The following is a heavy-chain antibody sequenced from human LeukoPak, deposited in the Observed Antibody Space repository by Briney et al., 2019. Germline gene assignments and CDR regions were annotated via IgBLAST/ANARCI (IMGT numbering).Heavy chain of an antibody. Sequence: GASVKVSCKASGYTFTSYGISWVRQAPGQGLEWMGWISAYNGNTNYAQKFQGRVTITADKSTSTAYMELSSLRSEDTAVYYCASLYSSGWYYFDYWGQGTLVTVSS. D-gene: IGHD6-19*01. CDR1: GYTFTSYG. CDR3: ASLYSSGWYYFDY. J-gene: IGHJ4*02. V-gene: IGHV1-18*04. CDR2: ISAYNGNT.